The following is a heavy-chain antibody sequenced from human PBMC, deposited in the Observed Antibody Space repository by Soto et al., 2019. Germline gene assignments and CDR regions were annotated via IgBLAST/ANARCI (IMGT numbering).Heavy chain of an antibody. V-gene: IGHV4-39*02. J-gene: IGHJ2*01. CDR2: IYYSGST. CDR3: ARSDTYYSDSSGYYFWYFDL. D-gene: IGHD3-22*01. Sequence: SETLSLTCTVSGGSISSSSYYWGWIRQPPGKGLEWIGSIYYSGSTYYNPSLKSRVTISVDTSKNHFSLKLSSVTAADTAVYYCARSDTYYSDSSGYYFWYFDLWGRGTLVTVSS. CDR1: GGSISSSSYY.